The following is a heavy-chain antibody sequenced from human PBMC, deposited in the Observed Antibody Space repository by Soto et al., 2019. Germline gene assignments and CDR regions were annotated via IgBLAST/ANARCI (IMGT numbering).Heavy chain of an antibody. CDR2: INHSGRT. V-gene: IGHV4-34*01. CDR3: ARGAHCSGGYCYGGFDP. J-gene: IGHJ5*02. Sequence: PSETLSLTCAVYSGSFSGYYWSWIRQPPGKGLEWIGEINHSGRTNLNPSLKSRVNISVDRSKNQFSLKLSSVTAADTAVYYCARGAHCSGGYCYGGFDPWGQGTLVTVSS. CDR1: SGSFSGYY. D-gene: IGHD2-15*01.